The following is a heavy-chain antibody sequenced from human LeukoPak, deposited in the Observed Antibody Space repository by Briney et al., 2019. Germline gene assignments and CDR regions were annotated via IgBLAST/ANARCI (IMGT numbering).Heavy chain of an antibody. V-gene: IGHV1-2*02. J-gene: IGHJ4*02. CDR1: GYTFTGYY. Sequence: ASVKVSCKASGYTFTGYYTHWVRQAPGQGLEWMGWINPNSGGTNYAQKFQGRVTMTRDTSISTAYMELSRLRSDDTAVYYCARVGRRVRGVIPVAYFDYWGQGTLVTVSS. D-gene: IGHD3-10*01. CDR2: INPNSGGT. CDR3: ARVGRRVRGVIPVAYFDY.